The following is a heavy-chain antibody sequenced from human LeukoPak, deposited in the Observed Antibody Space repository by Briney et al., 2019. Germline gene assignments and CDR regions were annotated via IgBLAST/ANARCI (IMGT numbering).Heavy chain of an antibody. Sequence: PGGSLRLSCVVSGFTFSSYHMNWVRQAPGKGLEWVSSISTSSSSSYIYYADSVTGRFTISRDNAKNSLYLQMNSLRAEDTAVYYCANLLRWEPYWGQGTLVTVSS. CDR2: ISTSSSSSYI. J-gene: IGHJ4*02. V-gene: IGHV3-21*01. D-gene: IGHD4-23*01. CDR1: GFTFSSYH. CDR3: ANLLRWEPY.